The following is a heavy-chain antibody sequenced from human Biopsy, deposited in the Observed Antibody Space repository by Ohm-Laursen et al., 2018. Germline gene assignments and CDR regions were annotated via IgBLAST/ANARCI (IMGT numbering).Heavy chain of an antibody. CDR3: ATELLPPGVGGPWLDS. V-gene: IGHV3-21*06. J-gene: IGHJ5*01. CDR1: GVTLSGYG. CDR2: ISASSSYI. Sequence: SLRLSCAASGVTLSGYGINWVRQAPGKGLEWVSSISASSSYIYYADSVKGRFTVSRDNTKNTLYLQMNSLRAADTAIYFCATELLPPGVGGPWLDSWGQGTPVTVSS. D-gene: IGHD3-10*01.